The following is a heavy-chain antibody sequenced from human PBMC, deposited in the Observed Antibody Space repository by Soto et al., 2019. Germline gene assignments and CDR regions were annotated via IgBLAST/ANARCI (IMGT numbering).Heavy chain of an antibody. D-gene: IGHD6-13*01. CDR1: GFTFSSCG. Sequence: GGSLRLSCAASGFTFSSCGMHWVRQAPGKGLEWVAVIWYDGSDNYYADSVKGRFTISRDNSKNTLYLQMNSLRAEDTAVYYCARDLTAVPRGWFDPWGQGTLVTVSS. J-gene: IGHJ5*02. CDR2: IWYDGSDN. CDR3: ARDLTAVPRGWFDP. V-gene: IGHV3-33*08.